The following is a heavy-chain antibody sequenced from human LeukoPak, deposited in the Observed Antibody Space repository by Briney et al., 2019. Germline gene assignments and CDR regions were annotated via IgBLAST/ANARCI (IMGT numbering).Heavy chain of an antibody. D-gene: IGHD3-16*02. CDR3: ARLMITFGGVIVQNWFDP. CDR1: GYTFTSYG. CDR2: ISAYNGNT. J-gene: IGHJ5*02. V-gene: IGHV1-18*01. Sequence: ASVKVSCKASGYTFTSYGISLVRQAPGQGLEWMGWISAYNGNTNYAQKLQGRVTMTTDTSTSTAYMELRSLRSDDTAVYYCARLMITFGGVIVQNWFDPWGQGTLVTVSS.